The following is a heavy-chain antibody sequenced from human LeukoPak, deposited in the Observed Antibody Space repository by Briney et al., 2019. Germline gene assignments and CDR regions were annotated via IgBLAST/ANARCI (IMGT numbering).Heavy chain of an antibody. D-gene: IGHD3-22*01. CDR1: GFTFSSYA. J-gene: IGHJ4*02. V-gene: IGHV3-30-3*01. CDR2: ISYDGSNK. CDR3: ARVDYDSSGNSY. Sequence: QTGGSLRLSCAASGFTFSSYAMHWVRQAPGKGLEWVAVISYDGSNKYYADSVKGRFTISRDNSKNTLYLQMNSLRAEDTAAYYCARVDYDSSGNSYWGQGTLVTVSS.